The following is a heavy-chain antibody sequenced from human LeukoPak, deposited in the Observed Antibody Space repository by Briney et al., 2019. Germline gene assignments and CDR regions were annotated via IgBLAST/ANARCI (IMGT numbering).Heavy chain of an antibody. CDR2: IYYSGST. CDR1: GGSISSYY. Sequence: SETLSLTCTVSGGSISSYYWSWIRQPPGKGLEWIGHIYYSGSTNYNPSLKSRVTISVDTSKNQFSLKLSSVTAADTAVYYCARQWITMVRGVIITLHGMDVWGQGTTVTVSS. CDR3: ARQWITMVRGVIITLHGMDV. J-gene: IGHJ6*02. V-gene: IGHV4-59*08. D-gene: IGHD3-10*01.